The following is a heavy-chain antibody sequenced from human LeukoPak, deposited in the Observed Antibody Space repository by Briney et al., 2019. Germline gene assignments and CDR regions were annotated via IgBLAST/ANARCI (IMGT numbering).Heavy chain of an antibody. V-gene: IGHV3-48*03. CDR1: GFTFSSYE. CDR2: ISSSGSTI. D-gene: IGHD1-26*01. CDR3: ARDPYSGNLGPTYYYYMDV. Sequence: GGSLRLSCAASGFTFSSYEMNWVRQAPGKGLGWVSYISSSGSTIYYADSVKGRFTVSRDNAKNSLYLQMNSLRDDDTAVYYCARDPYSGNLGPTYYYYMDVWGKGTTVTVSS. J-gene: IGHJ6*03.